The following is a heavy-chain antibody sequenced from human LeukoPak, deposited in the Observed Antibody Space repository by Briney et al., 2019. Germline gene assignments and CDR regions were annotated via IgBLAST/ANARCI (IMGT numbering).Heavy chain of an antibody. Sequence: GGSLRLSCAASGFTLSSYAMSWVRQAPGKGLEWVSAISGSGGSTYYADSVKGRFTISRDNSRNTLYLQMNSLRAEDTAVYYCAKVGTSDRGSYPADYWGQGTLVTVSS. CDR2: ISGSGGST. CDR3: AKVGTSDRGSYPADY. V-gene: IGHV3-23*01. J-gene: IGHJ4*02. CDR1: GFTLSSYA. D-gene: IGHD1-26*01.